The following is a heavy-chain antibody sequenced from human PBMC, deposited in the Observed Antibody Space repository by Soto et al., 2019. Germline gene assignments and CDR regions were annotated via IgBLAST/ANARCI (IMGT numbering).Heavy chain of an antibody. CDR1: GFTFSSYG. CDR3: AKYRYSGSVSS. CDR2: ISYDGSNK. J-gene: IGHJ5*02. D-gene: IGHD5-12*01. V-gene: IGHV3-30*18. Sequence: QVQLVESGGGVVQPGRSLRLSCAASGFTFSSYGMHWVRQAPGKGLEWVAVISYDGSNKYYADSVKGRFTISRDNSKNTLYLQMNSLRAEDTAVYYCAKYRYSGSVSSWGQGTLVTVSS.